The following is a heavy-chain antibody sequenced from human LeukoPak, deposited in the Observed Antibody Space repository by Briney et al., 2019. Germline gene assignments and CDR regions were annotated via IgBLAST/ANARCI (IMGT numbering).Heavy chain of an antibody. CDR1: GGSISSGGYY. D-gene: IGHD1-14*01. V-gene: IGHV4-30-2*01. Sequence: TLSLTCTVSGGSISSGGYYWSWIRQPPGKGLEWIGYIYHSGSTYYNPSLKSRVTISVDRSKNQFSLKLSSVTAADTAVYYCARDPRTSRAFDIWGQGTMVTVSS. J-gene: IGHJ3*02. CDR3: ARDPRTSRAFDI. CDR2: IYHSGST.